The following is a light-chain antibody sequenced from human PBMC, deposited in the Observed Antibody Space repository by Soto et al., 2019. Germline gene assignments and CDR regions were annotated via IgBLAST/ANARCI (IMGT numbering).Light chain of an antibody. CDR1: QGISSD. CDR3: QQFKSYPIT. Sequence: DIQLTQSPSFPSASVVERVTITFRASQGISSDLAWYQQNPGKAPKLLIYAASTLQNGVPSTFSGSGSGTEFTLTISSLQPEDFGTYYCQQFKSYPITFGQGTRLEIK. J-gene: IGKJ5*01. V-gene: IGKV1-9*01. CDR2: AAS.